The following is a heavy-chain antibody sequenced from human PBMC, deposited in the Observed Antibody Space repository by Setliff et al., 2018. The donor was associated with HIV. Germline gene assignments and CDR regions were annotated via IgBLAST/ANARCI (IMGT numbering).Heavy chain of an antibody. CDR2: IYTTGDT. CDR1: GGSINRGTYY. V-gene: IGHV4-61*09. D-gene: IGHD3-10*01. Sequence: SETLSLTCSVSGGSINRGTYYWTWIRQSAGKGLEWIGHIYTTGDTDYNPSLKSRVTTSVDTSKNQFSLTLTSVTATDTAVYYCARGSRNYYGSGALDYWGQGTLVTVSS. CDR3: ARGSRNYYGSGALDY. J-gene: IGHJ4*02.